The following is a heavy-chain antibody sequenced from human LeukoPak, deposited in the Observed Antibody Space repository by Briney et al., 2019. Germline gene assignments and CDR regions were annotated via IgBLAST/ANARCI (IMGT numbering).Heavy chain of an antibody. J-gene: IGHJ4*02. D-gene: IGHD3-10*01. CDR1: GFTFSNHG. CDR2: ISPRGDIT. Sequence: GESLTLSYAASGFTFSNHGMNCVAHPPGRGRECFSGISPRGDITYYADAVKGRFSISRDDPKHTVYLQVISLRDEDTVVYYCAKDEAWLRFGEWSQGTLVTVSS. CDR3: AKDEAWLRFGE. V-gene: IGHV3-23*01.